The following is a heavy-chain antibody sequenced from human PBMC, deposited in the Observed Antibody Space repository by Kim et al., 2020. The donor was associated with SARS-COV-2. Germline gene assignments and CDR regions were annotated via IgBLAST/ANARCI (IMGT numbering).Heavy chain of an antibody. V-gene: IGHV3-73*01. Sequence: GGSLRLSCAASGFTFSGSAMHWVRQASGKGLEWVGRIRSKANSYATAYAASVKGRFTISRDDSKNTAYLQMNSLKTEDTAVYYCTRRGDSGLELRYYYYYYGMDVWGQGTTVTVSS. CDR2: IRSKANSYAT. CDR3: TRRGDSGLELRYYYYYYGMDV. D-gene: IGHD1-7*01. J-gene: IGHJ6*02. CDR1: GFTFSGSA.